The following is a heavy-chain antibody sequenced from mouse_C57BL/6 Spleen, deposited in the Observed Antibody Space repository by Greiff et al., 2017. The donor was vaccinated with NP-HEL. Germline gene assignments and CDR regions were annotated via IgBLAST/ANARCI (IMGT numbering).Heavy chain of an antibody. CDR3: ASYYYGSSYGSY. D-gene: IGHD1-1*01. CDR1: GYTFTSYG. CDR2: IYPRSGNT. Sequence: VQLQQSGAELARPGASVKLSCKASGYTFTSYGISWVKQRTGQGLEWIGEIYPRSGNTYYNEKFKGKATLTADKSSSTAYMELRSLTSEDSAVYFCASYYYGSSYGSYWGQGTTLTVSS. V-gene: IGHV1-81*01. J-gene: IGHJ2*01.